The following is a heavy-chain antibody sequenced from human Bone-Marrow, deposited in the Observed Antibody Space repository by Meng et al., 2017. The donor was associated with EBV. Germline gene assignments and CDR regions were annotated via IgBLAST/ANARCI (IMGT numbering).Heavy chain of an antibody. J-gene: IGHJ4*02. CDR1: GYTFTNFA. CDR3: ARGNGIPGY. Sequence: QVQFVQSGAEVKKPWASGKVSCNASGYTFTNFAIHWVRQAPGQRLEWMGWINAGNGNTKYSQKFQGRVTITRDTSASTAYMELSSLRSEDTAVYYCARGNGIPGYWGQGTLVTVSS. V-gene: IGHV1-3*01. D-gene: IGHD1-14*01. CDR2: INAGNGNT.